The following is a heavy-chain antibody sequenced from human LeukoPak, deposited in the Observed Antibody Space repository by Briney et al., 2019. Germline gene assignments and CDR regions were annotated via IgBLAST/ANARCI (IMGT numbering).Heavy chain of an antibody. CDR2: IGSSRSTI. Sequence: GGSLRLSCAASGFTFSRSSMNWVRQAPGKGLEWVSYIGSSRSTIYYADSVKGRFTISRDNAKNSLYLQMNSLRAEDTAVYYCARDHHRRLYDSQARDTFDIWGQGTMVTVSS. CDR1: GFTFSRSS. V-gene: IGHV3-48*01. J-gene: IGHJ3*02. CDR3: ARDHHRRLYDSQARDTFDI. D-gene: IGHD3-22*01.